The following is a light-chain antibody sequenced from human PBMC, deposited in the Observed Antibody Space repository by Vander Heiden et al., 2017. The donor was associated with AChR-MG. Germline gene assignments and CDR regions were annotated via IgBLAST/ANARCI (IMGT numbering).Light chain of an antibody. CDR1: QSVLYSSNNKNY. Sequence: DIVMTQSPDSLAVSLSERATINCKSSQSVLYSSNNKNYLAWYQQKPGQPPKPLIYWASTRESGVPDRFSGSGSGTDFTLTISSLQAEDVAVYYCQQYYSTPLTFGGGTKVEIK. V-gene: IGKV4-1*01. CDR3: QQYYSTPLT. J-gene: IGKJ4*01. CDR2: WAS.